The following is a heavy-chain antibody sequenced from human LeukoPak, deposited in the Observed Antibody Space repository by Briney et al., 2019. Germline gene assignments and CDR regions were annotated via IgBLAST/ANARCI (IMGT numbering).Heavy chain of an antibody. Sequence: SETLSFTCAVYGGSFSGYYWSWIRQPPGKGLEWIGEINHSGTTKYSPSLKSRLTISVDTSKNQFSLKLSSVTAADTAVYYCARLRTARVSAAGYSYYFDYWGQGTLVTVSS. CDR2: INHSGTT. CDR3: ARLRTARVSAAGYSYYFDY. CDR1: GGSFSGYY. J-gene: IGHJ4*02. V-gene: IGHV4-34*01. D-gene: IGHD6-13*01.